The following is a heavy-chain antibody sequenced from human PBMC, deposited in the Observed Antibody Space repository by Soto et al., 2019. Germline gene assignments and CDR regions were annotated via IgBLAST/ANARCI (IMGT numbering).Heavy chain of an antibody. Sequence: SLRISCAASGFTFSSYGMHWVRQAPGKGLEWVAVISYDGSNKYYADSVKGRFTISRDNSKNTLYLQMNSLRAEDTAVYYCAKDLLGDIKFDYRGQVPLVIFYS. J-gene: IGHJ4*02. V-gene: IGHV3-30*18. CDR2: ISYDGSNK. D-gene: IGHD3-10*01. CDR3: AKDLLGDIKFDY. CDR1: GFTFSSYG.